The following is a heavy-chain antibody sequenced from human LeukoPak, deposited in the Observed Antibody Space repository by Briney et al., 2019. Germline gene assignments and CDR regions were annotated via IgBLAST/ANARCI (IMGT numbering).Heavy chain of an antibody. J-gene: IGHJ4*02. CDR2: IRYDGSNK. D-gene: IGHD3-10*01. V-gene: IGHV3-30*02. CDR3: AKAGGSGSYYNVADY. Sequence: GGSLRLSCAASGFTFSSYGMHWVRQAPGKGLEWVAFIRYDGSNKYYADSVKGRFTISRDNAKSSLYLQMNSLRTEDTAVYYCAKAGGSGSYYNVADYWGQGTLVTVSS. CDR1: GFTFSSYG.